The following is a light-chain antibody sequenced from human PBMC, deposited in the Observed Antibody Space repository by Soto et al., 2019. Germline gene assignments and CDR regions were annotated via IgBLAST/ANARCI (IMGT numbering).Light chain of an antibody. Sequence: ETVLTQSPATLSLSPGERATLSCRASQSINTYLAWYQQKPGQAPRLLIYDASNRATGIPARFSGSGSGTDFTLTISSLEPEDFAVYYCQQRFTWPSFGPGTKVHVK. CDR1: QSINTY. V-gene: IGKV3-11*01. J-gene: IGKJ3*01. CDR3: QQRFTWPS. CDR2: DAS.